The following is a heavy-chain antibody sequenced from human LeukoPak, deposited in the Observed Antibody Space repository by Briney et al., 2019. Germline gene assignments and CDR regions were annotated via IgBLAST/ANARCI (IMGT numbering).Heavy chain of an antibody. V-gene: IGHV4-39*01. CDR3: ARPGYCSGGSCYFDY. Sequence: SETLSLTCTVSGASISGSGYYWGWIRQPPGKGLEWIGSIYSSGSTYYNASLQSRVTISIETSKNQISLKLSSVTAADTAVYYCARPGYCSGGSCYFDYWGQGTLVTVSS. CDR2: IYSSGST. J-gene: IGHJ4*02. CDR1: GASISGSGYY. D-gene: IGHD2-15*01.